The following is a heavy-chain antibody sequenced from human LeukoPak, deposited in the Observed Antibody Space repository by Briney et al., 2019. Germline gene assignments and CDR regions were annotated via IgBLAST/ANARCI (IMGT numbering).Heavy chain of an antibody. CDR3: ARSIPLRFFDY. D-gene: IGHD5/OR15-5a*01. Sequence: PSETLSLTCTVAGGSISSYYWSWIRQPPGKGLEWIGYIYYSGSTNYNPSLKSRVTISVDTSKNQFSLKLRSVSAADTAVYYCARSIPLRFFDYWGQGTLVTVSS. J-gene: IGHJ4*02. CDR1: GGSISSYY. V-gene: IGHV4-59*08. CDR2: IYYSGST.